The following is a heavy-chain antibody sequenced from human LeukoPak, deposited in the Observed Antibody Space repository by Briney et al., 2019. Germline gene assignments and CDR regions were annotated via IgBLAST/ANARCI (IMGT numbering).Heavy chain of an antibody. D-gene: IGHD3-22*01. V-gene: IGHV1-69*06. CDR2: IIPVFGTT. CDR3: ARCSPGDSSNFYAVLQY. J-gene: IGHJ4*02. CDR1: GGTFSSYA. Sequence: ASVKVSCKASGGTFSSYAVSWVRLTPGQGLGWRGGIIPVFGTTTYAQKFQAKVTMTADKSTNTAYLEISSLTSDDTAVYYCARCSPGDSSNFYAVLQYWGQGTQVTVST.